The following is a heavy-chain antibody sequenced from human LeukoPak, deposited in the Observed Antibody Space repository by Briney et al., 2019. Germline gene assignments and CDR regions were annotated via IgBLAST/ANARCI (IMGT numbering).Heavy chain of an antibody. CDR1: GFSLRARGMS. J-gene: IGHJ5*02. Sequence: SGATLVNPTPTLTLTYTFSGFSLRARGMSVNWIRRPPGKTLDWLARIDWDDDKYYSTSLKTRLTISKDTSKNQVVLTMTNVDPVDTATYYCARMSITLVRGITSGWFDPWGQGILVTVAS. D-gene: IGHD3-10*01. CDR2: IDWDDDK. V-gene: IGHV2-70*11. CDR3: ARMSITLVRGITSGWFDP.